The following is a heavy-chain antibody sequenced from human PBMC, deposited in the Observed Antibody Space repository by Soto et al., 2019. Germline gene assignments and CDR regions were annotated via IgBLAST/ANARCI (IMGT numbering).Heavy chain of an antibody. CDR2: IYYSGST. D-gene: IGHD3-22*01. J-gene: IGHJ4*02. V-gene: IGHV4-30-4*01. CDR1: GGSISSGDYY. Sequence: KPSETLSLTCTVSGGSISSGDYYWSWIRQPPGKGLEWIGYIYYSGSTYYNPSLKSRVTISVDTSKNQFSLKLSSVTAADTAVYYCARLDSSGYQGYFDYWGQGTLVTVSS. CDR3: ARLDSSGYQGYFDY.